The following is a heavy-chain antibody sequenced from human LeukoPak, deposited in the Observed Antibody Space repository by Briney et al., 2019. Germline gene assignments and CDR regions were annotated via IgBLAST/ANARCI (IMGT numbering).Heavy chain of an antibody. CDR3: ARRGLWFGELLRKYYFDY. CDR2: IYHSGNT. Sequence: SETLSLTCTVSGYSISSGYYWGWIRQPPGKGLEWIGSIYHSGNTYYNPSLKSRVTISVDTSKNQFSLKLSSVTAADTAVYYCARRGLWFGELLRKYYFDYWGQGTLVTVSS. D-gene: IGHD3-10*01. V-gene: IGHV4-38-2*02. CDR1: GYSISSGYY. J-gene: IGHJ4*02.